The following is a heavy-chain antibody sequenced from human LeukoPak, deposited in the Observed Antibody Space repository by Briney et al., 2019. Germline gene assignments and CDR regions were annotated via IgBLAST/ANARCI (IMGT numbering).Heavy chain of an antibody. CDR3: AKDVVQWLVN. J-gene: IGHJ4*02. CDR2: ISWHSGSI. D-gene: IGHD6-19*01. CDR1: GFTFDDYA. V-gene: IGHV3-9*01. Sequence: GGSLRLSCAASGFTFDDYAMHWVRQGPGKGLEWVSSISWHSGSIGYADSVKGRFTISRDNAKNYLYLQMNSLRAEDTAVYYCAKDVVQWLVNWGQGTLVTVSS.